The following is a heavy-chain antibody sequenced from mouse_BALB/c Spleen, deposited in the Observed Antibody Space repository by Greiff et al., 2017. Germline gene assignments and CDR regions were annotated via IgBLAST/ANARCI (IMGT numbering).Heavy chain of an antibody. Sequence: VQGVESGPGLVQPSQSLSITCTVSGFSLTSYGVHWVRQSPGKGLEWLGVIWSGGSTDYNAAFISRLSISKDNSKSQVFFKMNSLQADDTAIYYCARNLPRTTGAMDYWGQGTSVTVSS. CDR3: ARNLPRTTGAMDY. CDR2: IWSGGST. CDR1: GFSLTSYG. V-gene: IGHV2-4-1*01. J-gene: IGHJ4*01. D-gene: IGHD2-10*02.